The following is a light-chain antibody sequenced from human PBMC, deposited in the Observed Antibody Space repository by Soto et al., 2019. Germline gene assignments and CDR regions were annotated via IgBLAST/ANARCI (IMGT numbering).Light chain of an antibody. J-gene: IGKJ2*01. V-gene: IGKV1-17*01. CDR3: LQHNSYPYT. CDR2: DAS. Sequence: DIQMTQSPSSLSASVGDRVTITCQASQDINNYLNWYQQKPGKAPKVLIYDASSLESGVPSRFSGSGSGTEFTLTISSLQPEDFATYYCLQHNSYPYTFGQGTKLEI. CDR1: QDINNY.